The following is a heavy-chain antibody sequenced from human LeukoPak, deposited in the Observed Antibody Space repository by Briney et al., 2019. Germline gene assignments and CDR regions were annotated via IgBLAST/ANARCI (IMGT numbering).Heavy chain of an antibody. Sequence: GGSLRLSCAASGFIFDNYAMHWVRQAPGKGLEWVSGISWNSGSIGYADSVKGRFTISRDNAKNSLYLQMNSLRAEDTAVYYCARDLTRIAAPSAPGLDPWGQGTLVTVSS. D-gene: IGHD6-13*01. CDR3: ARDLTRIAAPSAPGLDP. CDR2: ISWNSGSI. CDR1: GFIFDNYA. J-gene: IGHJ5*02. V-gene: IGHV3-9*01.